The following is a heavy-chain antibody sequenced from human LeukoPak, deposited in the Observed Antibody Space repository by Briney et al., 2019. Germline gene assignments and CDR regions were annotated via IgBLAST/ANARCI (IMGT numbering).Heavy chain of an antibody. Sequence: SETLSLTCTVSGGSISSSSYYWGWIRQPPGKGLEWIGYIYYSGSTNYNPSLKSRVTISVDTSKNQFSLKLSSVTAADTAVYYCARVFKSNYYYYYYMDVWGKGTTVTVSS. CDR2: IYYSGST. CDR3: ARVFKSNYYYYYYMDV. D-gene: IGHD4-11*01. J-gene: IGHJ6*03. V-gene: IGHV4-61*05. CDR1: GGSISSSSYY.